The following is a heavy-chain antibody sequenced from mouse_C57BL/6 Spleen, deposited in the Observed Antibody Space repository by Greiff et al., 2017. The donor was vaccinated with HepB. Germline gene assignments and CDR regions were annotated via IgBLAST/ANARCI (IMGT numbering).Heavy chain of an antibody. V-gene: IGHV2-5*01. J-gene: IGHJ4*01. Sequence: QVQLKQSGPGLVQPSQSLSITCTVSGFSLTSYGVHWVRQSPGKGLEWLGVIWRGGSTDYNAAFMSRLSITKDNSKSQVFFKMNSLQADDTAIYYGANIRDYYYGSSYAMDYWGQGTSVTVSS. D-gene: IGHD1-1*01. CDR1: GFSLTSYG. CDR2: IWRGGST. CDR3: ANIRDYYYGSSYAMDY.